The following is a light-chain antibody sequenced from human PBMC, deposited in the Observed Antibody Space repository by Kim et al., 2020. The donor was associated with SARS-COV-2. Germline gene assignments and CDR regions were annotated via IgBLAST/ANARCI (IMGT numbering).Light chain of an antibody. CDR3: QTWGTGTVV. J-gene: IGLJ2*01. CDR1: SGHSSYA. Sequence: QPVLTQSPSASASLGASVKLTCTLSSGHSSYAIAWHQQQPEKGPRYLMKLNSDCSHSKGDGIPDRFSGSSSGAERYLTISSLQSEDEADYYCQTWGTGTVVFGGGTQLTVL. CDR2: LNSDCSH. V-gene: IGLV4-69*01.